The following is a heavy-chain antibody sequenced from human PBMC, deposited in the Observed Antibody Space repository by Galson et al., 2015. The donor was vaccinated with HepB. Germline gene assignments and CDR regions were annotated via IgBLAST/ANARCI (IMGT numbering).Heavy chain of an antibody. Sequence: TLSLTCAVYGGSFSGYYWSWIRQPPGKGLEWIGEINHSGSTNYNPSLKSRVTISVDTAKNQFSLKLTSVTAADTAVYYCARGRGSDWFDPWGQGTLVTVSS. V-gene: IGHV4-34*01. J-gene: IGHJ5*02. CDR1: GGSFSGYY. CDR2: INHSGST. CDR3: ARGRGSDWFDP.